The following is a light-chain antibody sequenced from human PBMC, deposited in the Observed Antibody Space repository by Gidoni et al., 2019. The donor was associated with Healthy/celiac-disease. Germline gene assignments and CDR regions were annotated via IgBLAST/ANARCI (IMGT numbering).Light chain of an antibody. CDR2: DAS. Sequence: DIQMTQSPSTLSASVGDRVTITCRASQSISSWLAWYQQKPGKAPKLLIYDASSLESGVPSRCSGSGSGTEFTLTIRSLQPDDFATYHCQQYNSYSTFGQGTKVEIK. CDR3: QQYNSYST. V-gene: IGKV1-5*01. CDR1: QSISSW. J-gene: IGKJ1*01.